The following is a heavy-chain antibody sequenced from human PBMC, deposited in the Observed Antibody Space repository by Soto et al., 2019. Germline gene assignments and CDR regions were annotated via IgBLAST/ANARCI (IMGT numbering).Heavy chain of an antibody. Sequence: QITLKESGPSPVKPTQTLTVTCTFSGFSLSNSGVGVAWIRQPPGKALEWLALIYGDNDKRYSPSLKTRLTITKDTXXNQVXXTMXXXXXXXXXXXXXXXXXXXXXXXXXXGTXHVFDSWGQGTLVTVSS. CDR3: XXXXXXXXXXXXXGTXHVFDS. D-gene: IGHD1-1*01. CDR1: GFSLSNSGVG. CDR2: IYGDNDK. V-gene: IGHV2-5*02. J-gene: IGHJ4*02.